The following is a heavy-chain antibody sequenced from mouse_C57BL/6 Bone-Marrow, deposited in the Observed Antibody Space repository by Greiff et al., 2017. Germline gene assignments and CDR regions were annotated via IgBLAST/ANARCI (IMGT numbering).Heavy chain of an antibody. Sequence: VQVVESGSELVRPGTSVKVSCKASGYAFTNYLIEWVKQRPGQGLEWIGVINPGSGGTNYNEKFKGKATLTADKSSSTAYMQLSSLTSEDSAVYFCARDYGSSSPYYFDYWGQGTTRTVSS. CDR3: ARDYGSSSPYYFDY. CDR2: INPGSGGT. V-gene: IGHV1-54*01. CDR1: GYAFTNYL. J-gene: IGHJ2*01. D-gene: IGHD1-1*01.